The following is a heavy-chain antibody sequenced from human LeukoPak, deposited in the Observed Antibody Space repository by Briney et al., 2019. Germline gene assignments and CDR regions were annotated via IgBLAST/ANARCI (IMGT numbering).Heavy chain of an antibody. Sequence: GASVKVSCKASGGTFSSYAISWVRQAPGQGLEWMGGIIPIFGTANYAQKFQGRVTITADKSTSTAYMELSSLRSEDTAVYYCARSAMVGNYYYYYFMDVWGKGTTVTVSS. CDR2: IIPIFGTA. J-gene: IGHJ6*03. D-gene: IGHD5-18*01. CDR1: GGTFSSYA. V-gene: IGHV1-69*06. CDR3: ARSAMVGNYYYYYFMDV.